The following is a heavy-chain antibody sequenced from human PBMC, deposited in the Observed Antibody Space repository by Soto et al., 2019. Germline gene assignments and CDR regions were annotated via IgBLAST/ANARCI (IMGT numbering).Heavy chain of an antibody. CDR2: INPNNGRT. Sequence: ASVKVSCKASGYTFTDSFIHWVRQAPGQGLEWMGWINPNNGRTTLAPKFQGRVTLIRDTSINTAYMDLSRLRSDDTAVYYCAREDADRGSFDFWGQGTLVTVSP. J-gene: IGHJ4*02. CDR1: GYTFTDSF. V-gene: IGHV1-2*02. CDR3: AREDADRGSFDF.